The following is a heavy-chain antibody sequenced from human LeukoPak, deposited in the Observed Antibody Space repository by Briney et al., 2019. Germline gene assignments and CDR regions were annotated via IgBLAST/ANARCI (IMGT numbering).Heavy chain of an antibody. V-gene: IGHV1-69*05. CDR1: GDTFSSSA. D-gene: IGHD2-15*01. J-gene: IGHJ4*02. CDR3: ARGKDTSSYRALDS. Sequence: SVKVSCKASGDTFSSSAISWVRQAPGQGLEWMGGIIPIFGTTDYAQKFRGRITITTDESTSTAYMEISSLRSEDSAVYYCARGKDTSSYRALDSWGQGTLVTVSS. CDR2: IIPIFGTT.